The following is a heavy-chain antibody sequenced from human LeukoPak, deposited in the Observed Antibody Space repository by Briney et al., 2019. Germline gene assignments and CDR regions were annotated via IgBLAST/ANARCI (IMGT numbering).Heavy chain of an antibody. CDR3: GTVRGILSYFDL. J-gene: IGHJ2*01. D-gene: IGHD3-16*01. CDR1: GDSFSDYY. V-gene: IGHV1-2*02. Sequence: ASVKVSCKASGDSFSDYYIHWVRQAPGQGPEWMGWINLNTGGTNYAQKFDGRFSMTRDTSINTAFMELSGLRFDDTAVYYCGTVRGILSYFDLWGRGTLVTVSS. CDR2: INLNTGGT.